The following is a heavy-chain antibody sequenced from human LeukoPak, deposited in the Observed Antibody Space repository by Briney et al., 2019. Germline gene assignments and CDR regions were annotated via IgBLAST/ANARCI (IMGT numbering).Heavy chain of an antibody. V-gene: IGHV3-23*01. Sequence: GGSLRLSCAASGFTFSSHAMSWVRQAPGRGLEWVSTTSGSGDSTYYADSVKGRFTISRDNSKNTLYLQMNSLRPEDTAVYYCPKGCASTSCYTSEYWGQGTLVTVSS. CDR2: TSGSGDST. CDR3: PKGCASTSCYTSEY. J-gene: IGHJ4*02. CDR1: GFTFSSHA. D-gene: IGHD2-2*02.